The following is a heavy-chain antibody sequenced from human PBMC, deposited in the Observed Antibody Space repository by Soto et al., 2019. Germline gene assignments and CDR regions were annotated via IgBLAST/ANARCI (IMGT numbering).Heavy chain of an antibody. CDR3: VHSRCGGDCLRSYSSHYYYGMDV. CDR1: GFSLNTGGLG. CDR2: IYWDDDK. D-gene: IGHD2-21*02. V-gene: IGHV2-5*02. Sequence: QITLKESGPTLVKPTQTLTLTCTVSGFSLNTGGLGVGWIRQPPGKALEWLALIYWDDDKRYSPSLKNRLGISKDTSTNLVVFTMTTMDPVDTATYYCVHSRCGGDCLRSYSSHYYYGMDVWGQGTTVTVSS. J-gene: IGHJ6*02.